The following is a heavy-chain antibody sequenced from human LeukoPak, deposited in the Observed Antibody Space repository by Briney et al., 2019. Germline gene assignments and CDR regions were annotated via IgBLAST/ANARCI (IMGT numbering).Heavy chain of an antibody. CDR1: GFTFSDYY. CDR3: ASTPKLVPAARSGHFDY. Sequence: PGGSLRLSCAASGFTFSDYYMSWIRQAPGKGLEWVSYISSSGSTIYYADSVKGRFTISRDNAKNSLYLQMNSLRAEDTAVYYCASTPKLVPAARSGHFDYWGQGTLVTVSS. D-gene: IGHD2-2*01. J-gene: IGHJ4*02. CDR2: ISSSGSTI. V-gene: IGHV3-11*04.